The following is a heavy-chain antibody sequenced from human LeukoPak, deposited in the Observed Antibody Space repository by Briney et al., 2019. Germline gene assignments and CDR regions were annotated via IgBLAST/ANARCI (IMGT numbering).Heavy chain of an antibody. CDR3: ARVRSVVVAATLDY. V-gene: IGHV4-4*02. Sequence: KPSETLSLTCAVSGGSISSSNWWSWVRQPPGKGLEWIGEIYHSGSTNYNPSLKSRVTISVDKSKNQFSLKLSSVTAADTAVYYCARVRSVVVAATLDYWGQGTLVTVSS. J-gene: IGHJ4*02. D-gene: IGHD2-15*01. CDR1: GGSISSSNW. CDR2: IYHSGST.